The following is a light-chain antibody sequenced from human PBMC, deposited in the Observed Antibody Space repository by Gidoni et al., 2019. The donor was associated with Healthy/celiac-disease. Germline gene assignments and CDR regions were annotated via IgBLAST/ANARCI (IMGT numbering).Light chain of an antibody. J-gene: IGKJ1*01. Sequence: EIVLTQSPGTLSLSPGERATLSCRASQSVSSSYLAWYQQKPGQAPRLLIYGASSRATGIPDRFSGSGSGTDCTLTISRLEPEDFAVYYCQQYGSSPRTFGKGTKVEIK. CDR3: QQYGSSPRT. CDR2: GAS. V-gene: IGKV3-20*01. CDR1: QSVSSSY.